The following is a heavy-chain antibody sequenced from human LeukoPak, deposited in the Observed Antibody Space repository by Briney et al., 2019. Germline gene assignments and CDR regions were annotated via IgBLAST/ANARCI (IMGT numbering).Heavy chain of an antibody. Sequence: ASVKVSCKASGYTFTSYGISWVRQAPGRGLEWMGWISAYNGNTNYAQKLQGRVTMTTDTSTSTAYMELRSLRSDVTAVYYCARGYYDILTGYYPLDYWGQGTLVTVSS. CDR3: ARGYYDILTGYYPLDY. CDR2: ISAYNGNT. J-gene: IGHJ4*02. V-gene: IGHV1-18*01. CDR1: GYTFTSYG. D-gene: IGHD3-9*01.